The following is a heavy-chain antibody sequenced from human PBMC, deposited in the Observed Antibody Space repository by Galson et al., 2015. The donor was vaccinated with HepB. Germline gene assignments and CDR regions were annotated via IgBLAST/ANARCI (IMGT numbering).Heavy chain of an antibody. V-gene: IGHV2-26*01. Sequence: PALVKPTQTLTLTCTVSGFSLSNAGMGVSWIRQPPGKALEWLAHIFSNDEKSYNISLKSRHTITKDTSKSQVVFTITNMDPVDTAAYYCTRMGGYSFGYYYYGMDVWGQGTTVTVPS. CDR1: GFSLSNAGMG. J-gene: IGHJ6*02. D-gene: IGHD5-18*01. CDR3: TRMGGYSFGYYYYGMDV. CDR2: IFSNDEK.